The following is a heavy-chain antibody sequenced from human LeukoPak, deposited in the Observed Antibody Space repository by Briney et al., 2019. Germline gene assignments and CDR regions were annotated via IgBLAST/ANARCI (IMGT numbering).Heavy chain of an antibody. V-gene: IGHV1-69*13. CDR3: ASSIGYCGGDCY. J-gene: IGHJ4*02. CDR2: IIPIFGTA. Sequence: SVKVSCKASGGTFSSYAISWVRQAPGQGLEWMGGIIPIFGTANYAQKFQGRVTITADESTSTAYMELSSLRSEDTAVYYCASSIGYCGGDCYWGQGTLLTVSS. D-gene: IGHD2-21*01. CDR1: GGTFSSYA.